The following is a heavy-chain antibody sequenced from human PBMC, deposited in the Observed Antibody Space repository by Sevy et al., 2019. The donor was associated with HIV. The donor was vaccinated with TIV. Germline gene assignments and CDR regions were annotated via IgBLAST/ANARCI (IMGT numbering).Heavy chain of an antibody. CDR2: INPNSGGT. V-gene: IGHV1-2*02. CDR1: GYTFTGYY. D-gene: IGHD5-18*01. CDR3: ASHMDTAMVTGMDV. Sequence: ASVKVSCKASGYTFTGYYMHWVRQAPGQGLEWMGWINPNSGGTNYAQKFQGRVTMTRDTSISTAYMELSRLRSDDTAVYYCASHMDTAMVTGMDVWGQGTTVTVSS. J-gene: IGHJ6*02.